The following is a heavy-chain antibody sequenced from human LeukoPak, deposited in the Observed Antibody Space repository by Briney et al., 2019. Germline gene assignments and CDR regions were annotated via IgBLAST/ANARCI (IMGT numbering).Heavy chain of an antibody. V-gene: IGHV4-34*01. CDR3: VTYYFDSSGPKKNY. CDR2: INHSGST. CDR1: GGSFSGYY. D-gene: IGHD3-22*01. J-gene: IGHJ4*02. Sequence: SETLSLTCAVYGGSFSGYYWSWIRQPPGKGLEWIGEINHSGSTNYNPSLKSRVTISVDTSKKQFSLKLSSVTAADSAVYYCVTYYFDSSGPKKNYWGQGTLVTVSS.